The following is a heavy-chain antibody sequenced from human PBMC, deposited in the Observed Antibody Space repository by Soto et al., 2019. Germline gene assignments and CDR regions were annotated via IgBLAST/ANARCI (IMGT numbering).Heavy chain of an antibody. CDR3: VNDGGTLPNVVNNPFDI. V-gene: IGHV3-30*14. CDR2: ISTDGTDK. Sequence: HPGGSLRLSCAASGFTFSSYVIHWVRQAPGKGLEWVALISTDGTDKYYPDSVRGRFTISRDNSRNTLYLQMNSLRTEDTAVYYCVNDGGTLPNVVNNPFDIWAQVTKVSVS. D-gene: IGHD3-16*01. J-gene: IGHJ3*02. CDR1: GFTFSSYV.